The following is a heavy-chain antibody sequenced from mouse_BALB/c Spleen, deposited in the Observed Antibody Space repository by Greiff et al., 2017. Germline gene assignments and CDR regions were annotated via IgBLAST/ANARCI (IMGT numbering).Heavy chain of an antibody. Sequence: EVKLVESGGGLVKPGGSLKLSCAASGFTFSDYYMYWVRQTPEKRLEWVATISDGGSYTYYTYNVKGRITISRDNAKNNLYLQRSILKSEDTAMYCCASDPYWGQGTLVTVSA. J-gene: IGHJ3*01. CDR2: ISDGGSYT. CDR1: GFTFSDYY. V-gene: IGHV5-4*02. CDR3: ASDPY.